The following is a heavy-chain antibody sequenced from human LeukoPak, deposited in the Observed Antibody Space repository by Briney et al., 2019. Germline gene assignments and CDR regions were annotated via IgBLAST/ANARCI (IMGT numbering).Heavy chain of an antibody. CDR2: IYPGDSDT. J-gene: IGHJ4*02. Sequence: GESLKISCKGSGYSFTNYWIGWVRQMPGKGLEWMGIIYPGDSDTRYSPSFQGQVTISADKSISTAYLQWSSLKASDTAMYYCASGYYYGSGSYISPPFDYWGQGTLVTVSS. V-gene: IGHV5-51*01. CDR1: GYSFTNYW. D-gene: IGHD3-10*01. CDR3: ASGYYYGSGSYISPPFDY.